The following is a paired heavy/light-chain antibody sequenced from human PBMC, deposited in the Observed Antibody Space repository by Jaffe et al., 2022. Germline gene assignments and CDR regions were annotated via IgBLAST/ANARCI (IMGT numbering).Heavy chain of an antibody. V-gene: IGHV3-23*01. CDR1: GFTFSSHG. Sequence: EVQLLESGGGLVQPGGSLRLSCAASGFTFSSHGMNWVRQAPGKGLEWVSIISRAGDGTYYGDSVKGRVTISRDNSKNTLYLQLNSLRAEDTAVYYCARQVGYSSGWYFDSWGQGTLVTVSS. CDR3: ARQVGYSSGWYFDS. CDR2: ISRAGDGT. D-gene: IGHD6-19*01. J-gene: IGHJ4*02.
Light chain of an antibody. J-gene: IGKJ5*01. Sequence: ETVLTQSPATMSLSPGERATLSCRASQSVTNNLAWYQQKPGQAPRLLIYDASNRATDIPARFSGSGSGTDFTLTISSLEPEDFAVYYCQQRSNSLITFGQGTRLEMK. CDR3: QQRSNSLIT. CDR1: QSVTNN. CDR2: DAS. V-gene: IGKV3-11*01.